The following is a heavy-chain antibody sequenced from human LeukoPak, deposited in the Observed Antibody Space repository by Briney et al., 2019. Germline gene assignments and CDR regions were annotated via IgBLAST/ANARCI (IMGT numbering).Heavy chain of an antibody. D-gene: IGHD3-22*01. J-gene: IGHJ4*02. CDR2: IWYDGSNK. Sequence: GGSLRLSCAASGFTFSSYGMHWVRQAPGKGLEWVAVIWYDGSNKYYADSVKGRFTISRDNSKNTLYLQMNSLRAEDTAVYYCAKGSYYDSSGSFYFDYWGQGTLVTVSS. V-gene: IGHV3-33*06. CDR3: AKGSYYDSSGSFYFDY. CDR1: GFTFSSYG.